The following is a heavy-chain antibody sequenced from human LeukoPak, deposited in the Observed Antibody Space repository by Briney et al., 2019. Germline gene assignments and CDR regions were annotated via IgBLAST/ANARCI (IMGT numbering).Heavy chain of an antibody. D-gene: IGHD3-9*01. CDR2: IYYSGST. V-gene: IGHV4-31*03. Sequence: SQTLSLTCTVSGGSIGSYYWSWIRQHPGKGLEWIGYIYYSGSTYYNSCLKSRVTMSVDTSKNQFSLKLSSVTAADAAVYYCARNRDILNLDYWGQGTLVTVSS. J-gene: IGHJ4*02. CDR1: GGSIGSYY. CDR3: ARNRDILNLDY.